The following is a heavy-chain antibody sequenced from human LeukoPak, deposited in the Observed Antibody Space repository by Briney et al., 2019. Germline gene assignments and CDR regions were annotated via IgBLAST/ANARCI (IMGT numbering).Heavy chain of an antibody. Sequence: GGSLRLSCAASGFTFSTYAMSWVRQAPGKGLEWVSAISGSGGKTYYADSVKGRFTISRDNSKNTLYLHMTNLRAEDTAVYYCVGDLGVGNYGDYWGQGTVVTVSS. CDR3: VGDLGVGNYGDY. CDR1: GFTFSTYA. J-gene: IGHJ4*02. V-gene: IGHV3-23*01. D-gene: IGHD3-16*01. CDR2: ISGSGGKT.